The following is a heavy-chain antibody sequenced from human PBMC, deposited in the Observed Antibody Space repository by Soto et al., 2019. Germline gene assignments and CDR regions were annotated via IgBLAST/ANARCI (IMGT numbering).Heavy chain of an antibody. CDR1: GGSFSGYY. D-gene: IGHD2-15*01. CDR3: ARAPSDIVVVVAAHYMDV. Sequence: SETLSLTCAVYGGSFSGYYWSWIRQPPGKGLEWIGEINHSGSTNYNPSLKSRVTISVDTSKNQFSLKLSSVTAADTAVYYCARAPSDIVVVVAAHYMDVWGKGTTVTVSS. V-gene: IGHV4-34*01. J-gene: IGHJ6*03. CDR2: INHSGST.